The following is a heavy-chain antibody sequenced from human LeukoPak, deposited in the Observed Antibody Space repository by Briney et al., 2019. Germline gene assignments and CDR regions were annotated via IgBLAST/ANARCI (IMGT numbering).Heavy chain of an antibody. D-gene: IGHD2-15*01. J-gene: IGHJ4*02. CDR3: ARDCSGGSCYGFDY. CDR2: ISSSSSTI. CDR1: GFTFSSYS. Sequence: PGGSLRLSCAASGFTFSSYSMNWVRQAPGKGLEWVSSISSSSSTIYYADSVKGRFTISRDNAKNSLYLQMNSLRAEDTAVYYCARDCSGGSCYGFDYWGQGTLVTVSS. V-gene: IGHV3-48*04.